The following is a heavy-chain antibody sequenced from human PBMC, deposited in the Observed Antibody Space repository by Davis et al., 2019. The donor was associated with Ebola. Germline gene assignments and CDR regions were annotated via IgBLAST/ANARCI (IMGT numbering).Heavy chain of an antibody. J-gene: IGHJ4*02. Sequence: GESLKISCAASGFTFSSYWMHWVRQAPGKGLVWVSRINSDGSSTSYADSVKGRFTISRDNAKNSLFLQMNSLRAEDTAVYYCAKRPARNYFDYWGQGTLVTVSS. V-gene: IGHV3-74*01. CDR1: GFTFSSYW. CDR2: INSDGSST. D-gene: IGHD6-6*01. CDR3: AKRPARNYFDY.